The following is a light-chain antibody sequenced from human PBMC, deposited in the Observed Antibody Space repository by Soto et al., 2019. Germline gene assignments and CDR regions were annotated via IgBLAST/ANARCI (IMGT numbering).Light chain of an antibody. Sequence: DIQMTQSPSSLSASVGDRVTITCRASQGIGVRLAWFQQKPGKAPQYLIQSASILQSGVPSRFSGSGSGTEFILTINSLQPEDVAIYYCLQVNSFPRTFGQGTKVDI. J-gene: IGKJ1*01. V-gene: IGKV1-12*01. CDR1: QGIGVR. CDR3: LQVNSFPRT. CDR2: SAS.